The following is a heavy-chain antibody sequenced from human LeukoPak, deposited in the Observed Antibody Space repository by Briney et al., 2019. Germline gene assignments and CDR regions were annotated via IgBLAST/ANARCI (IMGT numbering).Heavy chain of an antibody. Sequence: GGSLRLSCAASGFTVSSNYMSWVRQAPGKGLEWVSVIYSGGSTYYADSVKGRLTISRDNSKNTLYLQMNSLRAEDTAVYYCARVRSIVGATGHAFDIWGQGTMVTVSS. V-gene: IGHV3-53*01. CDR2: IYSGGST. D-gene: IGHD1-26*01. CDR1: GFTVSSNY. CDR3: ARVRSIVGATGHAFDI. J-gene: IGHJ3*02.